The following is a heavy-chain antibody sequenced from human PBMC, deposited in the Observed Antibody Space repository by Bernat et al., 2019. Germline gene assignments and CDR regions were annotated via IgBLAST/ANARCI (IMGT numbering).Heavy chain of an antibody. V-gene: IGHV3-20*04. CDR3: ARAGYCSGGSCYCGHEWFEP. D-gene: IGHD2-15*01. CDR2: INWNGGST. CDR1: GFIFDDYG. Sequence: EVQLAESGGGVVRPGGSLRLSCSASGFIFDDYGMSWVRQAPGKGLEWVSGINWNGGSTGYADSVKGRFTISRDNPKNSLVLQMNSLRAEDTALYYCARAGYCSGGSCYCGHEWFEPWGQGTLVTVSS. J-gene: IGHJ5*02.